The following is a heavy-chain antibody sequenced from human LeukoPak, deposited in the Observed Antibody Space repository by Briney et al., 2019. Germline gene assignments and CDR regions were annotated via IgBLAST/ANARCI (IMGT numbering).Heavy chain of an antibody. CDR1: GFTFSSYW. CDR3: ARVAAASGAFDI. Sequence: GGSLRLSCAASGFTFSSYWMHWVRQAPGKGLVWVSRIKSDGSSTSYADSVKGRFTISRDNAKNTLYLQMNSLRAEDTAVYYCARVAAASGAFDIWGQGTMVTAS. CDR2: IKSDGSST. J-gene: IGHJ3*02. V-gene: IGHV3-74*01. D-gene: IGHD6-13*01.